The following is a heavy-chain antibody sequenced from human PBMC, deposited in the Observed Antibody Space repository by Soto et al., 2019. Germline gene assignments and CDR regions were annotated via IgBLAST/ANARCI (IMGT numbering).Heavy chain of an antibody. D-gene: IGHD6-19*01. CDR3: ARDVGSDKTRVNWFDP. Sequence: QVQLQESGPGLVKPSQTLSLTCTVSGGSISSGGYYWSWIRQHPGKGLEWIGYIYYSGRTYYNPSLKSRVTISVDTSKNQFSLKLSSVTAADTAVYYCARDVGSDKTRVNWFDPWGQGTLVTVSS. CDR2: IYYSGRT. J-gene: IGHJ5*02. CDR1: GGSISSGGYY. V-gene: IGHV4-31*03.